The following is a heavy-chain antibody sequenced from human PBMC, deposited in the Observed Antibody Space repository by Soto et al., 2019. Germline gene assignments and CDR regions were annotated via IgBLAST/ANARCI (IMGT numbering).Heavy chain of an antibody. J-gene: IGHJ5*02. D-gene: IGHD3-22*01. CDR1: GGSVSSNSYS. V-gene: IGHV4-39*01. CDR3: ARMGAYYQSLDP. CDR2: IYSSENT. Sequence: SETLSLTCTVSGGSVSSNSYSWGWIRQSPGKGLEWIGTIYSSENTYYNPSLLSRVTISVDTSKNEFSLRLSSVTAADTAVYYCARMGAYYQSLDPSGPGTLVTVSS.